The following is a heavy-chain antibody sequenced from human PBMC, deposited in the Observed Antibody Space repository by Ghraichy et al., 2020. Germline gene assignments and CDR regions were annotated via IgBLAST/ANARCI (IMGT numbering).Heavy chain of an antibody. CDR2: IYYSGST. V-gene: IGHV4-59*01. J-gene: IGHJ6*03. D-gene: IGHD3-10*01. Sequence: SETLSLTCTVSGGSISSYYWSWIRQPPGKGLEWIGYIYYSGSTNYNPSLKSRVTISLDTSKNQFSLKLSSVTAADAAVYYCARVPPAMVRGVITYMDVWGKRTTVTVTS. CDR1: GGSISSYY. CDR3: ARVPPAMVRGVITYMDV.